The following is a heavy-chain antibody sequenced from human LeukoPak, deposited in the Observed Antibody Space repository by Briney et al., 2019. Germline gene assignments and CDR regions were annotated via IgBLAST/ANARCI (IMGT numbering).Heavy chain of an antibody. CDR1: GFTFDDYA. CDR3: AKDRRGYFDY. Sequence: GGSLRLSCAVSGFTFDDYAMHWVRQVPGKGLEWVSSISSSSNYIYYADSVKGRFTISRDNSKNTLYLQMNSLRAEDTAVYYCAKDRRGYFDYWGQGTLVTVSS. CDR2: ISSSSNYI. V-gene: IGHV3-21*01. J-gene: IGHJ4*02.